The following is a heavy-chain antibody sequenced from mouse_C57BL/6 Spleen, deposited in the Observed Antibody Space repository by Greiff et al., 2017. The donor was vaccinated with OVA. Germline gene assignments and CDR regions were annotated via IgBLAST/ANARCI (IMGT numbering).Heavy chain of an antibody. CDR3: ARYEIDYYGSSYDYAMDY. CDR1: GFTFTDYY. D-gene: IGHD1-1*01. Sequence: EVKLMESGGGLVQPGGSLSLSCAASGFTFTDYYMSWVRQPPGKALEWLGFIRNKANGYTTEYSASVKGRFTISRANSQSILYLQMNALRAEDSATYYCARYEIDYYGSSYDYAMDYWGQGTSVTVSS. CDR2: IRNKANGYTT. J-gene: IGHJ4*01. V-gene: IGHV7-3*01.